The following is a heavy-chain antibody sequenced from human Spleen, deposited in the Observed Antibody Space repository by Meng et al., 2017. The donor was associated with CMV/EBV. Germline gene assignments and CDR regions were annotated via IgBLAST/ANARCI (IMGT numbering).Heavy chain of an antibody. D-gene: IGHD7-27*01. CDR1: GFSLNTIGLG. CDR2: IYWNDDK. V-gene: IGHV2-5*01. J-gene: IGHJ4*02. CDR3: ARARLGSHFDY. Sequence: SGPTLVKPTETLTLTCTFSGFSLNTIGLGVSWIRQPPGKALEWLALIYWNDDKRYSPSLKNRLTISKGTSNNQVVLTMANMDPVDTATYSCARARLGSHFDYWGQGTLVTVSS.